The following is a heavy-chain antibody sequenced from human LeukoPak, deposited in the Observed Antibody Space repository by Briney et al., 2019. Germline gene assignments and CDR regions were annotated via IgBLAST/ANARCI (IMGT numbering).Heavy chain of an antibody. Sequence: SVKVSCKASGGTFSSYGISWVRQAPGQGLEWMGGIIPIFGTANYAQKFQGRVTITADESTSTAYMELSSLGSEDTAVYYCARLDEYSSSSRYYGMDVWGQGTTVTVSS. V-gene: IGHV1-69*13. CDR3: ARLDEYSSSSRYYGMDV. CDR1: GGTFSSYG. CDR2: IIPIFGTA. J-gene: IGHJ6*02. D-gene: IGHD6-6*01.